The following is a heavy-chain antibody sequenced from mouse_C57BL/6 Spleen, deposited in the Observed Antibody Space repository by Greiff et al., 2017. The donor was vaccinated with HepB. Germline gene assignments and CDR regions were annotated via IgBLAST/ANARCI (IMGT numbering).Heavy chain of an antibody. J-gene: IGHJ3*01. D-gene: IGHD1-1*01. CDR2: IDPEDGET. CDR1: GFNIKDYY. V-gene: IGHV14-2*01. Sequence: VHVKQSGAELVKPGASVKLSCTASGFNIKDYYMHWVKQRTEQGLEWIGRIDPEDGETKYAPKFQGKATITADTSSNTAYLQLSSLTSEDTAVYYCARPYYGSSYEFAYWGQGTLVTVSA. CDR3: ARPYYGSSYEFAY.